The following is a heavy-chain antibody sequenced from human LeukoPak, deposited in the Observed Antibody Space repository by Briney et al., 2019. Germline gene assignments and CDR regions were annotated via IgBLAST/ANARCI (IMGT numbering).Heavy chain of an antibody. CDR3: ATPSGGSYLITFDY. D-gene: IGHD1-26*01. Sequence: PSGTLSLTCTVSGGSISSSSYYWGWIRQPPGKGLEWIGSIYYSGSTYYNPSLKSRVTISVDTSKNQFSLKLSSVTAADTAVYYCATPSGGSYLITFDYWGQGTLVTVSS. CDR1: GGSISSSSYY. CDR2: IYYSGST. J-gene: IGHJ4*02. V-gene: IGHV4-39*01.